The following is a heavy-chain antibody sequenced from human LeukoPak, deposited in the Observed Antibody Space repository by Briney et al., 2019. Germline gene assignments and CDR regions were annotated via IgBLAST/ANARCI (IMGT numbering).Heavy chain of an antibody. CDR2: IVVGSGNT. CDR3: AADPYYDFWSGHDIDP. CDR1: GFTFTSSA. D-gene: IGHD3-3*01. J-gene: IGHJ5*02. Sequence: SVKVSCKASGFTFTSSAVQWVRQARGQRLEWIGWIVVGSGNTNYAQKFQERVTITRDMSTSTAYMELSSLRSEDTAVYYCAADPYYDFWSGHDIDPWGQGTLVTVSS. V-gene: IGHV1-58*01.